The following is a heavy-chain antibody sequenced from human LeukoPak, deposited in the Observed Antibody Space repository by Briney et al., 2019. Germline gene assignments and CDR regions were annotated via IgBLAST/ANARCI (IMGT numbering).Heavy chain of an antibody. Sequence: SQTLSLTCVISGDSVSDNTAAWNWIRLSPSRGLEWLGRTYYRSKWYNDYAVSVKSRITINPDTSKSQFSLQLTSVTPEDTAVYYCARLRYSLLSFDYWGQGTLVTVSS. D-gene: IGHD3-9*01. J-gene: IGHJ4*02. CDR1: GDSVSDNTAA. CDR2: TYYRSKWYN. CDR3: ARLRYSLLSFDY. V-gene: IGHV6-1*01.